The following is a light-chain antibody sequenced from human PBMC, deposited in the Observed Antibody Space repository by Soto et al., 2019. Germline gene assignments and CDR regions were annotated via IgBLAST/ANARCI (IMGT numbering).Light chain of an antibody. Sequence: EIVLTQSPATLSVFPGEKATLSCGASQSVSNNLAWYHQKPGQAPRPLIYGASTRATGVPARFSGSGSGTGLTLTMRSLPSEDSAIYYCQQYSSWPFTFGPGTKVAIE. J-gene: IGKJ3*01. CDR3: QQYSSWPFT. V-gene: IGKV3-15*01. CDR1: QSVSNN. CDR2: GAS.